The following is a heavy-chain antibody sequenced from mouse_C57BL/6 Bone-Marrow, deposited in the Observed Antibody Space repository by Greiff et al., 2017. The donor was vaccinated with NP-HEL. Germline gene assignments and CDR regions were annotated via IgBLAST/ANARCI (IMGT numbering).Heavy chain of an antibody. J-gene: IGHJ3*02. V-gene: IGHV1-80*01. D-gene: IGHD1-1*01. CDR2: IYPGDGDT. Sequence: QVQLQQSGAELVKPGASVKISCKASGYAFSSYWMNWVKQRPGKGLEWIGQIYPGDGDTNYNGKFKGKATLTADKSSSTAYMQLSSLTSEDSAVYFCARSVITTVVAPGYWGQGTLVTVSA. CDR1: GYAFSSYW. CDR3: ARSVITTVVAPGY.